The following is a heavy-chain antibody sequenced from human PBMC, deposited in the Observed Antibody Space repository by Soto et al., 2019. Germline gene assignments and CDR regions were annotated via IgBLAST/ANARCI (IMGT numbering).Heavy chain of an antibody. CDR1: GYIFTGYA. V-gene: IGHV1-3*01. CDR2: INDGNGNT. J-gene: IGHJ6*03. D-gene: IGHD3-16*01. Sequence: ASVKVSCKASGYIFTGYAMHWVRQAPGQRLEWMGWINDGNGNTKYSQKFQGRVTITRDTSASTGYMELSSLRSEDTAVYYCARGLHTYYYYYMDVWGKGTTVTVSS. CDR3: ARGLHTYYYYYMDV.